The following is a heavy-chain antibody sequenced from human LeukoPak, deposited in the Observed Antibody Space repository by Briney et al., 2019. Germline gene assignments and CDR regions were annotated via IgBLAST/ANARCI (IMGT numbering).Heavy chain of an antibody. D-gene: IGHD4-23*01. Sequence: SETLSLTCTVSGDSIRNYYWSWIRQPPGKGLDWIGYIHNSGSTNYNPSLKSRVTVSVDRSKNQSSLNLSSVTAADTAAYYCARHLDHGGNSGYFDYWGQGTLVTVSS. CDR2: IHNSGST. CDR3: ARHLDHGGNSGYFDY. V-gene: IGHV4-59*08. J-gene: IGHJ4*02. CDR1: GDSIRNYY.